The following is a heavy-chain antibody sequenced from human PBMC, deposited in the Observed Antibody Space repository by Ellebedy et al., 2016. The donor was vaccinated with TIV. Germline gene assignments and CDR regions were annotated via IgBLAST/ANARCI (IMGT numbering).Heavy chain of an antibody. D-gene: IGHD5-18*01. CDR1: GFTFSNYA. CDR2: IKQDTSEI. Sequence: GGSLRLXXAASGFTFSNYAMSWVRQAPGEGLEWVANIKQDTSEIYYVDSVKGRFTISRDNAKNSLYLQMNSLRAEDTAVYYCVRENSFAYGYSFDYWGQGTLVTVSS. J-gene: IGHJ4*02. CDR3: VRENSFAYGYSFDY. V-gene: IGHV3-7*01.